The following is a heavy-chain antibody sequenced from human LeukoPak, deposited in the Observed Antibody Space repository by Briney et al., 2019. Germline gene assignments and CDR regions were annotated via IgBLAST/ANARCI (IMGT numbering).Heavy chain of an antibody. J-gene: IGHJ4*02. CDR1: GYSFTSYW. CDR2: IYPGDSDT. D-gene: IGHD6-13*01. Sequence: GESLKISCKGSGYSFTSYWIGWVRQMPRKGLEWMGIIYPGDSDTRYSPSFQGQVTISAVKSISTAYLQWSSLKASDTAMYYCARQELLYSSSWFDYWGQGTLVTVSS. CDR3: ARQELLYSSSWFDY. V-gene: IGHV5-51*01.